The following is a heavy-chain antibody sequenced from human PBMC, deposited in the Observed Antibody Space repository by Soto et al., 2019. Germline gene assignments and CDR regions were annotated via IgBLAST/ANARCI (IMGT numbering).Heavy chain of an antibody. CDR1: GVSISSGGYS. J-gene: IGHJ4*02. V-gene: IGHV4-30-2*01. CDR3: ASAGCLGAVAADY. D-gene: IGHD6-19*01. Sequence: QLQLQESGSGLVKPSQTLSLTCAVSGVSISSGGYSWSWIRQPPGKGLEWIGYIYHSGSTYYNPSLKSRVTISVDRSKTQFSLKLSSVTAADTAVYYCASAGCLGAVAADYWGQGTLFTVSS. CDR2: IYHSGST.